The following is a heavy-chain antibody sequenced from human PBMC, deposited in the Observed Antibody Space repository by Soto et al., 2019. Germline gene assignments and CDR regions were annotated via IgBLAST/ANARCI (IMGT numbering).Heavy chain of an antibody. V-gene: IGHV4-39*01. CDR3: ARHGSSWYYFDY. J-gene: IGHJ4*02. CDR2: IYYSGST. D-gene: IGHD6-13*01. CDR1: GGSISSSSYF. Sequence: PSETLSLTCTASGGSISSSSYFWGWIRQPPGKGLEWIGSIYYSGSTYYNPSLKSRVTISVDTSKNQFSLKLSSVTAADTAVYYCARHGSSWYYFDYWGQG.